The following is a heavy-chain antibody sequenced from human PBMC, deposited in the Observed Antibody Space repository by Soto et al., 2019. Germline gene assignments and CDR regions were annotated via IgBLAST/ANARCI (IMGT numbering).Heavy chain of an antibody. Sequence: QVQLQESGPGLVKPSETLSLTCTVSGGSVRSGSYYWSWIRQPPGKGLEWIGYIYYSGSTNYNPSLKSRVTISVDTSKNQFSLKLSSVTAADTAVYYCTTDLGLRRYYYYGMDVWGQGTTVTVSS. CDR1: GGSVRSGSYY. CDR2: IYYSGST. D-gene: IGHD6-19*01. V-gene: IGHV4-61*01. CDR3: TTDLGLRRYYYYGMDV. J-gene: IGHJ6*02.